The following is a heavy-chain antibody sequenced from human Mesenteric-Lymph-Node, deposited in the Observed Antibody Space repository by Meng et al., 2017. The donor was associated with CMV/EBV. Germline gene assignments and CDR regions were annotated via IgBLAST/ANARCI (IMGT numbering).Heavy chain of an antibody. CDR1: GYTFTSYG. J-gene: IGHJ6*02. CDR3: ARVPAATLLNYYYYGMDV. CDR2: ISAYNGNT. Sequence: ASVKVSCKASGYTFTSYGISWVRQAPGQGLEWMGWISAYNGNTNYAQKLQGRVTMTTDTSTSTAYMELRSLRSDDTAVYYCARVPAATLLNYYYYGMDVWGQGTTVTVSS. V-gene: IGHV1-18*01. D-gene: IGHD2-2*01.